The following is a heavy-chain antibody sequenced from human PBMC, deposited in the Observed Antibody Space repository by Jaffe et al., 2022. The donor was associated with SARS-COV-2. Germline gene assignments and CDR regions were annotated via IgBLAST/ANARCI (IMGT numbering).Heavy chain of an antibody. Sequence: EVQLLESGGGLVQPGGSLRLSCAASGFTFSSYAMSWVRQAPGKGLEWVSAISGSGGSTYYADSVKGRFTISRDNSKNTLYLQMNSLRAEDTAVYYCARSGNHAIHYYDSSGYTREPIDYWGQGTLVTVSS. V-gene: IGHV3-23*01. J-gene: IGHJ4*02. D-gene: IGHD3-22*01. CDR2: ISGSGGST. CDR3: ARSGNHAIHYYDSSGYTREPIDY. CDR1: GFTFSSYA.